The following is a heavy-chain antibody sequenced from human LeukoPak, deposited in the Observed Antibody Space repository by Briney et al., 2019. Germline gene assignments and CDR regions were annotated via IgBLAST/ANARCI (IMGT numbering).Heavy chain of an antibody. D-gene: IGHD5-12*01. Sequence: GRSLRLSCAASGFTLDDYAMHWVRQAPGKGLEWVSGISWNSTSIAYADYADSVKGRFTISRDNAKNSLYLQMNSLRVEDTALYYCAKDSGSSSGYESWFDPWGQGTLVAVSS. CDR2: ISWNSTSI. V-gene: IGHV3-9*01. J-gene: IGHJ5*02. CDR1: GFTLDDYA. CDR3: AKDSGSSSGYESWFDP.